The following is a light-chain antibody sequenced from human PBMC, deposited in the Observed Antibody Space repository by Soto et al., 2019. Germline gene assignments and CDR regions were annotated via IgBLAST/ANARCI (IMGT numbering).Light chain of an antibody. CDR1: SSNIGSNY. V-gene: IGLV1-47*01. Sequence: QSVLTQPPSASGTPGQRVTISCSGSSSNIGSNYVYWYQQRPGTAPTLLIYRNNQRPSGVRDRFSGSKSGTSASLAISGLRSEDEADYYCAAWDDSLSGRVFGGGTKLTVL. CDR3: AAWDDSLSGRV. CDR2: RNN. J-gene: IGLJ3*02.